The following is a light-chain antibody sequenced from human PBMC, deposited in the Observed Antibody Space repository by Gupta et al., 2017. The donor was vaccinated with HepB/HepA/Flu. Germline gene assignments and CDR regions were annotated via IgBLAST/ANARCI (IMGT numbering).Light chain of an antibody. Sequence: DIQMTQSPSSLSASVADRITLTCRASQDIRNELGWCQQKPAKAPKCLIYAASSLQSGVASRFSGSGSVTEFTITISILQPEDFETYYCLQHNSYPRTVGQGTKVEI. CDR3: LQHNSYPRT. V-gene: IGKV1-17*01. CDR2: AAS. CDR1: QDIRNE. J-gene: IGKJ1*01.